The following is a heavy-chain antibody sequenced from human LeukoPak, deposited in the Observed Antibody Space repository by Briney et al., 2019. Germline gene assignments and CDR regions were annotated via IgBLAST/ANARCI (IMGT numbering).Heavy chain of an antibody. CDR1: GFTFDDYG. V-gene: IGHV3-20*04. CDR3: ARDFRSQYCSSTSCYTFDY. J-gene: IGHJ4*02. D-gene: IGHD2-2*01. Sequence: PGGSLRLSCAASGFTFDDYGMSWVRQAPGKGLEWVSGINWNGGSTGYADSVKGQFTISRDNAKNSLYLQMNSLRAEDTALYYCARDFRSQYCSSTSCYTFDYWGQGTLVTVSS. CDR2: INWNGGST.